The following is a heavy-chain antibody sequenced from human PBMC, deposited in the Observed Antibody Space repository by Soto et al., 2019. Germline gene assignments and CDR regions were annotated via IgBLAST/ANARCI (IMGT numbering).Heavy chain of an antibody. J-gene: IGHJ3*01. CDR2: ISHDGRNK. CDR1: GFIFSNYA. D-gene: IGHD2-2*01. CDR3: AKLPDTILGLSVAHDAFAF. V-gene: IGHV3-30*18. Sequence: QVQLVESAGGVVQPGKSVRLSCAASGFIFSNYAMHWVRQAPGKGLEWVADISHDGRNKYHADSVGGRFTISRDNSKNTLYLQMDSLTAEDTALYYCAKLPDTILGLSVAHDAFAFWGQGTTVTVSS.